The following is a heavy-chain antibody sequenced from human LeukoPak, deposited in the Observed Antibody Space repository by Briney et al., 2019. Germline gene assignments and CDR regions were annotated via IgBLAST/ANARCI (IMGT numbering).Heavy chain of an antibody. V-gene: IGHV3-66*01. CDR1: GFTVSSNY. J-gene: IGHJ4*02. D-gene: IGHD6-19*01. CDR3: ARGPQWLVPPVYFDY. CDR2: IYSGGST. Sequence: PGGSLRLSCAASGFTVSSNYMSWVRQAPGKGLEWVSVIYSGGSTYYADSVKGRFTISRDNSKNTLYLQMNSLRAEDTAVYYCARGPQWLVPPVYFDYWGQGTLVTVSS.